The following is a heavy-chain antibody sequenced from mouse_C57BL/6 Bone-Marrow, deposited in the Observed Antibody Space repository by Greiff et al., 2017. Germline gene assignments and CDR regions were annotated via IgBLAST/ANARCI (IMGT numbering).Heavy chain of an antibody. CDR1: GYTFTSYW. Sequence: QVQLQQPGAELVKPGASVKLSCKASGYTFTSYWMHWVKQRPGRGLEWIGRIDPNSGGTKYNEKFKSKATLTVDKSSSTAYMQLSSLTSEDSAVYYCARSTYSNYRYYYAMDYWGQGTSVTVSS. V-gene: IGHV1-72*01. CDR2: IDPNSGGT. J-gene: IGHJ4*01. D-gene: IGHD2-5*01. CDR3: ARSTYSNYRYYYAMDY.